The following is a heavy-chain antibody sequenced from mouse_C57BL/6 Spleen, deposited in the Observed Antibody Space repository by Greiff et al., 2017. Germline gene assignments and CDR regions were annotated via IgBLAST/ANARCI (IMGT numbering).Heavy chain of an antibody. V-gene: IGHV1-66*01. CDR2: IYPGSGNT. D-gene: IGHD2-4*01. CDR3: AMGIYYDYASYAMDY. Sequence: SGPELVKPGASVKISCKASGYSFTSYYIHWVKQRPGQGLEWIGWIYPGSGNTKYNEKFKGKATLTADTSSSTAYMQLSSLTSEDSAVYYCAMGIYYDYASYAMDYWGQGTSVTVSS. CDR1: GYSFTSYY. J-gene: IGHJ4*01.